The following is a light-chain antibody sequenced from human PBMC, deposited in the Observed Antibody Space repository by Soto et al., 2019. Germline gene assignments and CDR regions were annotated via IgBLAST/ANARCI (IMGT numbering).Light chain of an antibody. Sequence: EIVMTQSPATLSVSLGDRATLSCRASQSVSSNLAWYQLKPGQAPRLLIYGASTRATGIPDRFSGSGSGTDSTLTISRLEPEDFAVYYCQQYGSSPRTFGQGTKVDI. CDR3: QQYGSSPRT. CDR1: QSVSSN. J-gene: IGKJ1*01. CDR2: GAS. V-gene: IGKV3-20*01.